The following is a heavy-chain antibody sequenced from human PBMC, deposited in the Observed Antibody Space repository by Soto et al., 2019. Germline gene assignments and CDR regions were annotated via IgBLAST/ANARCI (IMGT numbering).Heavy chain of an antibody. Sequence: SVKVSCKASGGTFSSYAISWVRQAPGQGLEWMGGIIPIFGTANYAQKFQGRVTITADESTSTAYMELRSLRSEDTAVYYCAREAVTMIVVVIPYGMDVWGQGTTVTVSS. CDR3: AREAVTMIVVVIPYGMDV. V-gene: IGHV1-69*13. CDR2: IIPIFGTA. D-gene: IGHD3-22*01. J-gene: IGHJ6*02. CDR1: GGTFSSYA.